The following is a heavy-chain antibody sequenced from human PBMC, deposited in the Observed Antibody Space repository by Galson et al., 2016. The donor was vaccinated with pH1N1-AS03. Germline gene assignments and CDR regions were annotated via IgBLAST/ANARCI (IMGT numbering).Heavy chain of an antibody. CDR3: ARDELWGRHDYLFHY. J-gene: IGHJ4*02. CDR1: GDSISSNNYF. D-gene: IGHD3-16*01. Sequence: LSLTCSVSGDSISSNNYFWSWIRQPAGKGLEWIGRLSSLGTANYNPSLGSRVSISVDASKNQFPLKLNSMTAADAAVYYCARDELWGRHDYLFHYWGQGTLVTVSS. CDR2: LSSLGTA. V-gene: IGHV4-61*02.